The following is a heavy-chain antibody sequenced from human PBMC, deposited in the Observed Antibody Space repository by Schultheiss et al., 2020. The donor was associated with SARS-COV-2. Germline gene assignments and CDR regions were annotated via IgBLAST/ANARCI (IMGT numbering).Heavy chain of an antibody. CDR2: ISSSSSYI. Sequence: GGSLRLSCAASGFTFSSYSMNWVRQAPGKGLEWVSSISSSSSYIYYADSVKGRFTISRDNAKNSLYLQMNSLRAEDTAVYYCARDSKLGCYYYYYMDVWGKGTTVTVSS. D-gene: IGHD6-6*01. V-gene: IGHV3-21*01. J-gene: IGHJ6*03. CDR1: GFTFSSYS. CDR3: ARDSKLGCYYYYYMDV.